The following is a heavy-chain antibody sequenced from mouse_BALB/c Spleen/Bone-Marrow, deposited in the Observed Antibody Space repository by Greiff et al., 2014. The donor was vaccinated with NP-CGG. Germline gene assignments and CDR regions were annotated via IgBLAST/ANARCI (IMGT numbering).Heavy chain of an antibody. J-gene: IGHJ4*01. Sequence: VQLQQSGPELVKPGASVKISCKASGYSFTGYFMNWVMQSHGKSLEWIGRINPYNGGTFYNQKFKGKATLTVDKSSSTAHMELRSLASEDSAVYYCAREGYYYGSSYGNAMDYWDQGTSVTVSS. CDR2: INPYNGGT. V-gene: IGHV1-20*02. CDR3: AREGYYYGSSYGNAMDY. CDR1: GYSFTGYF. D-gene: IGHD1-1*01.